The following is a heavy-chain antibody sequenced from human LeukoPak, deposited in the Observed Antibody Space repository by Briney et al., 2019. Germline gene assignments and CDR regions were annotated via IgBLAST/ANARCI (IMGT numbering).Heavy chain of an antibody. Sequence: ASVKVSCKASGYTFTSYGISWVRQAPGQGLEWMGWISAYNGNTNYAQKLQGRVTMTTDTSTSTAYMELRSLRSDDTAVYYCARVGYSSSWSIYYYYMDVWGKGTTVTVSS. J-gene: IGHJ6*03. CDR2: ISAYNGNT. D-gene: IGHD6-13*01. V-gene: IGHV1-18*01. CDR1: GYTFTSYG. CDR3: ARVGYSSSWSIYYYYMDV.